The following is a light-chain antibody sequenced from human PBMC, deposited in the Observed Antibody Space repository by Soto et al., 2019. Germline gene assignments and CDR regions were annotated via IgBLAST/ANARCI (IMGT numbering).Light chain of an antibody. Sequence: EIVLTQTPGTLSWSPGERATLSCRASQRVCSSYLAWYQKKPAQAPRLLIYGASSRATGIPDRFSGSGAGTDFTITISRLEPEDYAVYYCQQYGSSPWTFGQGTKVEV. CDR2: GAS. V-gene: IGKV3-20*01. CDR1: QRVCSSY. CDR3: QQYGSSPWT. J-gene: IGKJ1*01.